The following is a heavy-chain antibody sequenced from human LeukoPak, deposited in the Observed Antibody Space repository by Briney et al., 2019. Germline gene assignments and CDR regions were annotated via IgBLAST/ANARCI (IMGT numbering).Heavy chain of an antibody. CDR2: IYTSGST. J-gene: IGHJ4*02. V-gene: IGHV4-4*07. CDR1: GGSISSYY. CDR3: ARATTSATYYFDY. Sequence: PSETLSLTCTVSGGSISSYYWSWIRQPAGKGLEWIGRIYTSGSTNYNPSLKSRVTISVDKSKNEFSLKLNSVTAADTAVYYCARATTSATYYFDYWGQGTLVSVSS. D-gene: IGHD1-26*01.